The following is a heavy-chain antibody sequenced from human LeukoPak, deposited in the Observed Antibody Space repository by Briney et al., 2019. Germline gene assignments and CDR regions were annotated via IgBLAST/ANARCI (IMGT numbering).Heavy chain of an antibody. J-gene: IGHJ4*02. V-gene: IGHV3-66*02. D-gene: IGHD3-3*01. CDR3: ARVPNYDFWSGYLDY. Sequence: PGGSLRLSCAASGFTVSNNYMSWVRQAPGKGLEWVSVIYSGGSTYYADFVKGRFTISRDKSKNTLYLQMNSLRAEDTAVYYCARVPNYDFWSGYLDYWGQGTLVTVSS. CDR2: IYSGGST. CDR1: GFTVSNNY.